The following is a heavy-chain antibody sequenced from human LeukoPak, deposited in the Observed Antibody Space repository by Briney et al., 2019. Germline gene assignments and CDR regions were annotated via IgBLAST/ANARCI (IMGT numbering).Heavy chain of an antibody. Sequence: GASVKVSCKASGYTFTSYYMHWVRQAPEQGLEWMGIINPSGGSTSYAQKFQGRVTMTRDTSTSTVYMELSSLRSEDTAVYYCARDPQFSARDGVMVTRNNWSDPWGQGTLVTVSS. CDR3: ARDPQFSARDGVMVTRNNWSDP. CDR2: INPSGGST. CDR1: GYTFTSYY. V-gene: IGHV1-46*01. J-gene: IGHJ5*02. D-gene: IGHD5-18*01.